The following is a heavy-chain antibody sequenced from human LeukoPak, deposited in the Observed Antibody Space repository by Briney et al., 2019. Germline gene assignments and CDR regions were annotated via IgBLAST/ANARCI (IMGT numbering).Heavy chain of an antibody. CDR3: ARGGDYDAFDI. CDR2: IFSSGST. D-gene: IGHD4-17*01. J-gene: IGHJ3*02. V-gene: IGHV4-59*01. Sequence: PSETLSLTCTVSGDSISGYYWNWIRQPPGKGLEWIGYIFSSGSTNYNPSLQSRVTISVDTSKNQFSLNLNSMTAADTAVYYCARGGDYDAFDIWGQGTMVTVSS. CDR1: GDSISGYY.